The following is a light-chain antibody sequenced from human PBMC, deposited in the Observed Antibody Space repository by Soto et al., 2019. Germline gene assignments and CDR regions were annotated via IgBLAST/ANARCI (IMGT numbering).Light chain of an antibody. CDR2: DAS. CDR1: QSVSTN. Sequence: VVTQFPATLSASPGEIVTLSCRASQSVSTNLAWYQHRPGEAPRLLIFDASARAVDIPGRFSGSGSGTEFTLTISSLQPEDFAVYFCHSYDKWPPGAFGQGTKVDIK. J-gene: IGKJ1*01. CDR3: HSYDKWPPGA. V-gene: IGKV3D-15*01.